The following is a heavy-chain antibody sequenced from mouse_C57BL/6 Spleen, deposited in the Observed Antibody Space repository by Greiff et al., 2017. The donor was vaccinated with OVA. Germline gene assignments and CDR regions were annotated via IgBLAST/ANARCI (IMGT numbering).Heavy chain of an antibody. CDR3: ARGDWDQPDWYFDV. V-gene: IGHV1-52*01. CDR1: GYTFTSYW. J-gene: IGHJ1*03. D-gene: IGHD4-1*01. CDR2: IDPSDSET. Sequence: QVQLQQPGAELVRPGSSVKLSCKASGYTFTSYWMHWVKQRPIQGLEWIGNIDPSDSETHYNQKFKDKATLTVDKSSSTAYMQLSSLTSEDSAVYYGARGDWDQPDWYFDVWGTGTTVTVSS.